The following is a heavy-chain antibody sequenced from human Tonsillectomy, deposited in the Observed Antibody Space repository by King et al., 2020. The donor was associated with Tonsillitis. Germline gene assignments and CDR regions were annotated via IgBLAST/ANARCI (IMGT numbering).Heavy chain of an antibody. V-gene: IGHV4-61*02. CDR1: GGSISSGSYY. D-gene: IGHD4-17*01. CDR3: ARGSYGHYVLANSSFPL. CDR2: IYTSGST. J-gene: IGHJ2*01. Sequence: VQLQESGPGLVKPSQTLSLTCTVSGGSISSGSYYWSWIRQPSGKGLEWIGRIYTSGSTNYNPSLKSRVTMSVDTSKNQFSLKLSSVTAADTAVYYCARGSYGHYVLANSSFPLCCRGNLVTVSS.